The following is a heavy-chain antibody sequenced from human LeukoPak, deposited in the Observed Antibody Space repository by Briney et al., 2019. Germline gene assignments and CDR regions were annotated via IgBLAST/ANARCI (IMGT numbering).Heavy chain of an antibody. CDR1: EFTFSNYG. CDR3: RDPFDY. V-gene: IGHV3-30*02. CDR2: IRYDGTNK. Sequence: GGSLRLSCAASEFTFSNYGMHWVRQAPGKGLEWVAFIRYDGTNKYYADSVKGRFTISRDNSKNTLYLKMNSLRGEDTAVYYCRDPFDYWGQGTLVTVSS. J-gene: IGHJ4*02.